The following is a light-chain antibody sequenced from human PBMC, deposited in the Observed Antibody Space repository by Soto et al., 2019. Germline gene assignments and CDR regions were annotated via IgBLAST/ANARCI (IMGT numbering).Light chain of an antibody. CDR2: GVS. J-gene: IGLJ3*02. V-gene: IGLV2-14*01. CDR1: NSDVGGYNY. CDR3: ASYTSSTGV. Sequence: QSALTQPASVSGSPGQSITISCTGTNSDVGGYNYVSWYQQHPGKAPKLMIYGVSNRPSGVSNRFSGSKSGNTASLTISGRQAEDEADFYCASYTSSTGVFGGGTKLTVL.